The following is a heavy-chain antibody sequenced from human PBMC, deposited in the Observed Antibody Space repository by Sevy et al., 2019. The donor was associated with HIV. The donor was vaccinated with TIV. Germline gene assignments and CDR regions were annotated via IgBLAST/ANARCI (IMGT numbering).Heavy chain of an antibody. CDR3: ARGPKALCSGGSCYTRWFDP. CDR1: GFSFSTYS. Sequence: GGSLRLSCATSGFSFSTYSMNWVRQAPGKGLEWVASITSGSRYIYYADSVKGRFTISRDNVQNSLYLQLNSLRAEDTAVYYCARGPKALCSGGSCYTRWFDPWGQRTLVTVSS. D-gene: IGHD2-15*01. J-gene: IGHJ5*02. CDR2: ITSGSRYI. V-gene: IGHV3-21*01.